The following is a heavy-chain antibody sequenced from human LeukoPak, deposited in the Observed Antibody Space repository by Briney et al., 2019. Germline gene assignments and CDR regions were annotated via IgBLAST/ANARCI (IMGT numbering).Heavy chain of an antibody. CDR1: GFTFSSYA. CDR2: ISGSGGST. J-gene: IGHJ6*02. Sequence: PGGSLRLSCAASGFTFSSYAMSWVRQAPGKGLEWVSAISGSGGSTYYADSVKGRFTISGDNSKNTLYLQMNSLRAEDTAVYYCAKYLTGRQLWARTYYGMDVWGQGTTVTVSS. D-gene: IGHD5-18*01. CDR3: AKYLTGRQLWARTYYGMDV. V-gene: IGHV3-23*01.